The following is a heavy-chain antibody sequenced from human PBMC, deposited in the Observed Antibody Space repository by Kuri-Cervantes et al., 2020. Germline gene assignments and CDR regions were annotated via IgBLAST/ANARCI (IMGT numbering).Heavy chain of an antibody. CDR2: IYYSGST. D-gene: IGHD4-17*01. CDR1: GGSISSGGYY. J-gene: IGHJ3*02. CDR3: AREKTYGDYPLGAFDI. Sequence: ESLKISCTVSGGSISSGGYYWSWIRQPPGKGLEWIGYIYYSGSTNYNPSLKSRVTISVDTSKNQFSLKLSSVTAADTAVYYCAREKTYGDYPLGAFDIWGQGTMVTVSS. V-gene: IGHV4-61*08.